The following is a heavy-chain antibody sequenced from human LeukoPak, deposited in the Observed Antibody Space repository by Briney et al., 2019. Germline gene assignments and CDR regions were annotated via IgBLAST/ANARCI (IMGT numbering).Heavy chain of an antibody. CDR3: AELGITMIGGV. J-gene: IGHJ6*04. CDR1: GFTFSSYS. CDR2: ISKSGSTA. Sequence: PGGSLRLSCAASGFTFSSYSMNWVRQAPGKGLEWLSYISKSGSTAYYADSVRGRFTFSRDNAKNSLYLQMNSLRAEDTAVYYCAELGITMIGGVWGKGTTVTISS. V-gene: IGHV3-48*04. D-gene: IGHD3-10*02.